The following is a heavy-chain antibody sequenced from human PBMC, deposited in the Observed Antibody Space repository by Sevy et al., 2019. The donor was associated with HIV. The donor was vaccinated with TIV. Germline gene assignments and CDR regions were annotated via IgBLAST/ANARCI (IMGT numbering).Heavy chain of an antibody. Sequence: GGSLRLSCVASGFILGTYTMGWVRQAPGKGLEWVAGISANVDITYYAAAVKGRFTISRDNSRTTLSLQMNSLRDEDTAIYYCAKDRRQVVAGSYKFDSWGQGVLVTVSS. CDR2: ISANVDIT. V-gene: IGHV3-23*01. J-gene: IGHJ5*01. D-gene: IGHD1-26*01. CDR1: GFILGTYT. CDR3: AKDRRQVVAGSYKFDS.